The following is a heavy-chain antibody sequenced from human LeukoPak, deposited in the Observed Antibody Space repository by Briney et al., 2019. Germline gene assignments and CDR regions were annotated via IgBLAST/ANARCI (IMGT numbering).Heavy chain of an antibody. CDR3: TTRLDDFWSGYSGWFDP. Sequence: GGSLRLSCAASGFTFSNAWMSWVRQAPGKGREWVGRIKSKTDGGTTDAAAPGKGTFTISRDESKHKLYPQTDSLKTGHTALYFCTTRLDDFWSGYSGWFDPWGQGTLVTVSS. J-gene: IGHJ5*02. CDR2: IKSKTDGGTT. V-gene: IGHV3-15*01. CDR1: GFTFSNAW. D-gene: IGHD3-3*01.